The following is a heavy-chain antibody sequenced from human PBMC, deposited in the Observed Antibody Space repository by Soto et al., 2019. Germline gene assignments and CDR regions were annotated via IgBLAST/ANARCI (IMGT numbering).Heavy chain of an antibody. CDR3: AREGGYSCSGGSCYYYYGMDV. J-gene: IGHJ6*02. V-gene: IGHV3-11*06. D-gene: IGHD2-15*01. Sequence: QVQLVESGGGLVKPGGSLRLSCAASGFTFSDYYMSWIRQAPGKGLEWVSYISSSSSYTNYADSVKGRFTISRDNAKNSLYLQMNSLRAEDTAVYYCAREGGYSCSGGSCYYYYGMDVWGQGTTVTVSS. CDR1: GFTFSDYY. CDR2: ISSSSSYT.